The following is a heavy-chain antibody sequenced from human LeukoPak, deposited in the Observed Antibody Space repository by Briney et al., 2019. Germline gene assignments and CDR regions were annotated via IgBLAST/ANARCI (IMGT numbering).Heavy chain of an antibody. CDR2: ISGDGGST. D-gene: IGHD3-22*01. CDR3: AKDTTCYDSSGPDY. J-gene: IGHJ4*02. V-gene: IGHV3-43*02. CDR1: GFTFDDYA. Sequence: GGSLRLTCAASGFTFDDYAMHWVRQAPGKGLGWVSLISGDGGSTYYADSVKGRFTISRDNSKNSLYLQMNSLRTEDTALCYCAKDTTCYDSSGPDYWGQGTLVTVSS.